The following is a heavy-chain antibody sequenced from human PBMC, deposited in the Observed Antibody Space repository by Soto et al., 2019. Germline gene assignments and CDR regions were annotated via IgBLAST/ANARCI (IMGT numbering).Heavy chain of an antibody. Sequence: QVQLQESGPGLVKPSETLSLTCTVSGGSVSSGSYYWSWIRQPPGKGLEWIGYIYFSGSTSYNPSLKSRVTISVDTSKNQFSLKLSSVTAADTAVYYCASLIYDSSAYYAHFDYWGQGTLVTVSS. J-gene: IGHJ4*02. CDR3: ASLIYDSSAYYAHFDY. V-gene: IGHV4-61*01. CDR1: GGSVSSGSYY. CDR2: IYFSGST. D-gene: IGHD3-22*01.